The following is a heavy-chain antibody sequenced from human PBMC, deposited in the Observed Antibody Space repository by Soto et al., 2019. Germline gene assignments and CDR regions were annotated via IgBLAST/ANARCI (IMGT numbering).Heavy chain of an antibody. D-gene: IGHD2-21*01. V-gene: IGHV3-64*01. CDR3: ARRIPFGYGMDV. CDR2: ITSSGGNT. J-gene: IGHJ6*02. CDR1: GFTFSSYA. Sequence: EVQLVESGGGLVQPGGSLRLSCAASGFTFSSYAMHWVRQAPGKGLEYVSVITSSGGNTDYASSVKGRFTISRDNSKNTLYLQMGSLRAEDMAVYYCARRIPFGYGMDVWCQGTTVTVSS.